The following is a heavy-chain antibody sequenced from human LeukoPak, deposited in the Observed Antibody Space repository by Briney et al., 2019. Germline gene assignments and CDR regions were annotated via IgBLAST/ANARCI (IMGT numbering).Heavy chain of an antibody. CDR2: INHSGST. J-gene: IGHJ5*02. Sequence: NPSETLSLTCAVYGGSFSGYYWSWIRQPPGKGLEWIGEINHSGSTNYNPSLKSRVTISVDTSKNQFSLKLSTVTAADTAVYYCARDGSGSYYPPGINWFDPWGQGTLVTVSS. V-gene: IGHV4-34*01. D-gene: IGHD3-10*01. CDR1: GGSFSGYY. CDR3: ARDGSGSYYPPGINWFDP.